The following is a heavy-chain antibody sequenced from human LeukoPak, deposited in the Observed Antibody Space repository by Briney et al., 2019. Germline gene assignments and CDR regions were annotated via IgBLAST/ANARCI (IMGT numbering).Heavy chain of an antibody. Sequence: GGSLRLSCAASGFTFDDYGMSWVRQAPGKGLEWVSGINWNGGSTAYADSVKGRFTVSRDNSINTVYLQMNSLRAEDTAVYYCANLGKYCRGFSCYKWGQGTLVTVSS. CDR1: GFTFDDYG. D-gene: IGHD2-2*02. CDR3: ANLGKYCRGFSCYK. CDR2: INWNGGST. J-gene: IGHJ4*02. V-gene: IGHV3-20*04.